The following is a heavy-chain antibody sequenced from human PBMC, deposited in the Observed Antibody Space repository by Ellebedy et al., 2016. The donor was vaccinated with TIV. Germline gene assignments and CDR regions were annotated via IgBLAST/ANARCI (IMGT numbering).Heavy chain of an antibody. Sequence: SCAISGDSVSSNSAAWSWIRQSPSRGLEWLGRTYYRSKWYNDYAVSVKSRITINPDTSRNQLSLQLNSVTPEDTAVYYCARARTSGTYDYWGQGTLVTVSS. V-gene: IGHV6-1*01. D-gene: IGHD1-26*01. CDR1: GDSVSSNSAA. CDR3: ARARTSGTYDY. CDR2: TYYRSKWYN. J-gene: IGHJ4*02.